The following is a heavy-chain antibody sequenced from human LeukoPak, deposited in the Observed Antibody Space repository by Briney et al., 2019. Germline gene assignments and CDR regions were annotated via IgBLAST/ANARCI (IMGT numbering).Heavy chain of an antibody. J-gene: IGHJ5*02. Sequence: ASVKVSCKASGYIFTTYSISWVRQASGQGLEWMGWISTYSGNINYAQKFQGRVTMTTDTSTSTAYMELRSLRSDDTAMYYCAIDRPSAIGTTARFDPWGQGTLVAVSS. CDR3: AIDRPSAIGTTARFDP. V-gene: IGHV1-18*04. CDR2: ISTYSGNI. D-gene: IGHD1-1*01. CDR1: GYIFTTYS.